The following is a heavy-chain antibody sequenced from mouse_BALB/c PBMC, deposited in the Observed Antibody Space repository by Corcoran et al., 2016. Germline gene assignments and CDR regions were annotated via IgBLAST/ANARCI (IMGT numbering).Heavy chain of an antibody. Sequence: DVQLQESGPGLVKPSQSLSLTCSVTGYSITSGYYWNWIRQFPGNKLEWMGYISYDGSNNYNPSLKNRISITRDTSKSQFFLKLNSVTTEDTATYFCSRDWFAYWGQGTLVTVSA. CDR3: SRDWFAY. CDR2: ISYDGSN. J-gene: IGHJ3*01. V-gene: IGHV3-6*02. CDR1: GYSITSGYY.